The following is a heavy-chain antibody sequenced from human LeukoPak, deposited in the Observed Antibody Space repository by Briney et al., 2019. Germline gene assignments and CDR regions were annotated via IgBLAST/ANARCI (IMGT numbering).Heavy chain of an antibody. Sequence: SVKVSCKASGGTFSSYAISWVRQAPGQGLEWMGGIIPIFGTANYAQKFQGRVTITADESTSTAYTELSSLRSEDTAVYYCARENHCSGGSCYWWLDPWGQGTLVTVSS. J-gene: IGHJ5*02. CDR2: IIPIFGTA. CDR3: ARENHCSGGSCYWWLDP. CDR1: GGTFSSYA. D-gene: IGHD2-15*01. V-gene: IGHV1-69*13.